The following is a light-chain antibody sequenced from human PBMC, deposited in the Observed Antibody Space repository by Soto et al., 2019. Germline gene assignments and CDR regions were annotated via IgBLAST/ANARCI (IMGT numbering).Light chain of an antibody. V-gene: IGLV2-11*01. CDR2: DVT. CDR3: CSYAGNYSWV. CDR1: SSDVGGYNY. J-gene: IGLJ3*02. Sequence: QSALTQPRSVSGSPGQSVTISCTGTSSDVGGYNYVSWYQQHPGEAPKLMIYDVTKRPSGVPDRFSGSKSGNTASLTISGLQAEGETDYFCCSYAGNYSWVFGGGTKLTVL.